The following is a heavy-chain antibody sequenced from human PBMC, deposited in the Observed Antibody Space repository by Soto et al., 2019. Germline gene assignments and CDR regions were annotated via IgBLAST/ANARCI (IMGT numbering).Heavy chain of an antibody. CDR1: GFMFSAYT. D-gene: IGHD3-16*01. CDR3: ATPYYFDY. Sequence: PGGSLRLSCAASGFMFSAYTMNWVRQAPGKGLEWLSSISDDSSYIDYADSLRGRFTVSRDNARNSLYLQIDSLEVEDTAVYYCATPYYFDYWGPRTLVTVA. CDR2: ISDDSSYI. J-gene: IGHJ4*02. V-gene: IGHV3-21*06.